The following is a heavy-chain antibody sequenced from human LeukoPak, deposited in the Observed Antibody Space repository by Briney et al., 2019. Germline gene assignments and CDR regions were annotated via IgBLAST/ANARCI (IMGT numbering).Heavy chain of an antibody. V-gene: IGHV3-23*01. Sequence: GGSLRLSCAASGFTFSSHGMNWVRQAPGKGLEWISGISPSADITYYADSVKGRFTISRDNSENTLYLHMNSLRAEDTAVYYCARVTYGSGTYGAFDYWGQGTLVTVSS. D-gene: IGHD3-10*01. CDR1: GFTFSSHG. CDR3: ARVTYGSGTYGAFDY. J-gene: IGHJ4*02. CDR2: ISPSADIT.